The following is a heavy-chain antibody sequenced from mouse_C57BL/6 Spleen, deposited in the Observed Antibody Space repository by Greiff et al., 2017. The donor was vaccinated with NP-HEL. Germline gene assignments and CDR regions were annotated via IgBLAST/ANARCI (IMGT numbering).Heavy chain of an antibody. CDR3: ARYFVTTTVVRYFDV. J-gene: IGHJ1*03. Sequence: EVQRVESGGGLVQPGGSLSLSCAASGFTFTDYYMSWVRQPPGKALEWLGFIRNKANGYTTEYSASVKGRFTISRDNSQSILYLQMNALRAEDSATYYCARYFVTTTVVRYFDVWGTGTTVTVSS. CDR2: IRNKANGYTT. V-gene: IGHV7-3*01. D-gene: IGHD1-1*01. CDR1: GFTFTDYY.